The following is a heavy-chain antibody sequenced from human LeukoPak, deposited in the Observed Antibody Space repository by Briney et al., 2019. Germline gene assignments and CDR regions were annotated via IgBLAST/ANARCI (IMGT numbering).Heavy chain of an antibody. V-gene: IGHV4-59*01. D-gene: IGHD4/OR15-4a*01. Sequence: SETLSLTCTVSGGSISSYYWSWIRQPPGKGLEWIGYIYYSGSTNYNPSLKSRVTISVDTSKNQFSLKLSSVTAADTAVYYCARAPLDERLWQNYYYYMDVWGKGTTVTVSS. J-gene: IGHJ6*03. CDR3: ARAPLDERLWQNYYYYMDV. CDR1: GGSISSYY. CDR2: IYYSGST.